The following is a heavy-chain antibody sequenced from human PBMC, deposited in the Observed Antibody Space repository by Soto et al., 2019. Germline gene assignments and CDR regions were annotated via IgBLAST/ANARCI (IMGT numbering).Heavy chain of an antibody. V-gene: IGHV3-9*01. D-gene: IGHD6-13*01. CDR2: ISWNSGSI. CDR1: GFTFDDYA. Sequence: GGSLRLSCAASGFTFDDYAMHWVRQAPGKGLEWVSGISWNSGSIGYADSVKGRFTISRDNAKNSLYLQMNSLRAEDTALYYCAKDIVQQQLRVVAFDIWGQGTMVTVSS. J-gene: IGHJ3*02. CDR3: AKDIVQQQLRVVAFDI.